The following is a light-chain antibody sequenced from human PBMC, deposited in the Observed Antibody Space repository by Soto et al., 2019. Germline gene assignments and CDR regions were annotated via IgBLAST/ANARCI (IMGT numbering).Light chain of an antibody. V-gene: IGKV1-5*03. CDR1: QSISSW. CDR2: KAS. CDR3: QQYNSYLYT. J-gene: IGKJ2*01. Sequence: DIQMTQSPSTLSASVGDRVTITCRASQSISSWLAWYQQKPGKAPKVLIYKASSLESGVPSRFSGSGSGTEFTLTFSCLQPDYFAAYYCQQYNSYLYTFGQGTKLYIK.